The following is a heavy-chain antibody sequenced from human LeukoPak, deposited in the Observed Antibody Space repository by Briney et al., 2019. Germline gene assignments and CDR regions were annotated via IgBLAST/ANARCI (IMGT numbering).Heavy chain of an antibody. CDR3: ATHSGGYENAFDI. CDR1: GFTFSSYA. J-gene: IGHJ3*02. CDR2: ISYDGSNK. V-gene: IGHV3-30-3*01. D-gene: IGHD2-2*01. Sequence: PGGSLRLSCAASGFTFSSYAMHWVRQAPGKGLEWVAVISYDGSNKYYADSVKGRFTISRDNSKNTLYLQMNSLRAEDTAVYYCATHSGGYENAFDIWGQGTMVTVSS.